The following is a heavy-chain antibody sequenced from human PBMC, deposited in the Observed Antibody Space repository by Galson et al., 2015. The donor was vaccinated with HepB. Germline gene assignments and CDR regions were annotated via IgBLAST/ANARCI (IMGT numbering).Heavy chain of an antibody. CDR3: ARASGYPAHMDV. CDR2: IGTAGDT. J-gene: IGHJ6*03. D-gene: IGHD5-12*01. CDR1: GFTFSSYD. Sequence: SLRLSCAASGFTFSSYDMHWVRQATGKGLEWVSAIGTAGDTYYPGSVKGRFTISRENAKNSLYLQMNSLRAGDTAVYYCARASGYPAHMDVWGKGTTVTVSS. V-gene: IGHV3-13*01.